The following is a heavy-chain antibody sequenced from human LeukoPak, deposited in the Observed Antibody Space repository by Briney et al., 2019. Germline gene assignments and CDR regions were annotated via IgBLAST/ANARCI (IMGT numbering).Heavy chain of an antibody. D-gene: IGHD3-16*01. Sequence: PSETLSLTCTVSGYSISSGYYWGWIRQPPGKGLEWIGSIYHSGSTYYNPSLKSRVTISVDTSKNQFSLKLSSVTAADTAVYYCARVRSYEPLDAFDVWGQGTLVTVSS. J-gene: IGHJ3*01. CDR1: GYSISSGYY. CDR3: ARVRSYEPLDAFDV. V-gene: IGHV4-38-2*02. CDR2: IYHSGST.